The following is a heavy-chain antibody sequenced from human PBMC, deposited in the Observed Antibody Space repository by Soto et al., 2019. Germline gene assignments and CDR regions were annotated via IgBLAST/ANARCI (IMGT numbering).Heavy chain of an antibody. Sequence: PGGSLRLSCAASGFTFSSYSMNWVRQAPGKGLEWVSYISSSSSTIYYADSVKGRFTISRDNAKNSLYLQMNSLRAEDTAVYYCASVLRYFDWLLPIYYYYGMDVWGQGPTVTVSS. CDR2: ISSSSSTI. V-gene: IGHV3-48*01. J-gene: IGHJ6*02. D-gene: IGHD3-9*01. CDR1: GFTFSSYS. CDR3: ASVLRYFDWLLPIYYYYGMDV.